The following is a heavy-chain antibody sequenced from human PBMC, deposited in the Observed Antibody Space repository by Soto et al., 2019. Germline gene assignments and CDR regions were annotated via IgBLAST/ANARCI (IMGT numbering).Heavy chain of an antibody. Sequence: LRLSCAASGFTFSSYGMHWVRQAPGKGLEWVAVIWYDGSNKYYADSVKGRFTISRDNSKNTLYLQMNSLRAEDTAVYYCAREQLYYDILTVTLALDYWGQGTTVTVSS. D-gene: IGHD3-9*01. CDR2: IWYDGSNK. V-gene: IGHV3-33*01. CDR3: AREQLYYDILTVTLALDY. CDR1: GFTFSSYG. J-gene: IGHJ4*03.